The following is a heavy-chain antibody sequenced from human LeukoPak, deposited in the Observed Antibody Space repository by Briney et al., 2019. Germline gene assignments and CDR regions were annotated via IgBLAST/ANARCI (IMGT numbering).Heavy chain of an antibody. V-gene: IGHV3-23*01. J-gene: IGHJ4*02. D-gene: IGHD2-21*02. CDR3: AKPPRVVVVTAFDS. CDR1: GFTFSSYA. Sequence: GGSLRLPCAASGFTFSSYAMTWVRQAPGKGLEWVSSITGSGSSTYYADSVKGRFTISRDNSKNTLYVQMNSLRAEDTAVYFCAKPPRVVVVTAFDSWGQGTLVTVSS. CDR2: ITGSGSST.